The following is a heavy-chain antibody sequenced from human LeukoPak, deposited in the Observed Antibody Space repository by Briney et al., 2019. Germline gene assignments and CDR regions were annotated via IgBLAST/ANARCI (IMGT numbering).Heavy chain of an antibody. Sequence: GGSLRLSCAASGLTFSTNFMDWIRQAPGKGLEWVSVMHIGGNTYYSDSVRGRFTISRDNSKNTLYLQMNNLRAEDTAVYYCARGHYVGSPYWGQGTLVTVSS. CDR3: ARGHYVGSPY. CDR1: GLTFSTNF. V-gene: IGHV3-53*01. J-gene: IGHJ4*02. D-gene: IGHD3-10*02. CDR2: MHIGGNT.